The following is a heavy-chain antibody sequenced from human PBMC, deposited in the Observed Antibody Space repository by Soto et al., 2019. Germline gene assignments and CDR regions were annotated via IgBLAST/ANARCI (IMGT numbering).Heavy chain of an antibody. J-gene: IGHJ4*02. CDR1: GFTFSTNA. D-gene: IGHD1-26*01. Sequence: EVQLLESGGGLVQPGGSLRLSCEASGFTFSTNAWRWVRQAPVKGLEWVSAISGSGGSTYYADSVKGRFTISRDNSKNTLYLQMNSLRAEDTAVYYCARRGSGSYYDYWGQGTLVTVSS. CDR2: ISGSGGST. CDR3: ARRGSGSYYDY. V-gene: IGHV3-23*01.